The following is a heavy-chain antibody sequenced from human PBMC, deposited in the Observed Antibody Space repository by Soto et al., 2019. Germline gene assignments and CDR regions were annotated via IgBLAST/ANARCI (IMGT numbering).Heavy chain of an antibody. J-gene: IGHJ4*02. CDR3: ATNQRGDTAMGARTYFDY. Sequence: QVQLVQSGAEVKKPGASVKVSCKVSGYTLTELSMHWVRQAPGKGLEWMGGFDPEDGETIYAQKFQGRVTMTEDTSTDTAYMELSSLRSEDTAVYYCATNQRGDTAMGARTYFDYWGQGTLVTVSS. CDR1: GYTLTELS. V-gene: IGHV1-24*01. D-gene: IGHD5-18*01. CDR2: FDPEDGET.